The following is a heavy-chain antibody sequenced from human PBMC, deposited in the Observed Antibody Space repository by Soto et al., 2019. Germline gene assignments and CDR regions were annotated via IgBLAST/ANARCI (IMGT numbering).Heavy chain of an antibody. Sequence: ASVKVSCKASGYTFTSYGISWVRQAPGQGLEWMGIINPSGGSTSYAQKFQGRVTMTRDTSTSTVYMELSSLRSEDTAVYYCSTLSSSWYEVAKYYYGMDVWGQGTTVTVSS. D-gene: IGHD6-13*01. V-gene: IGHV1-46*01. J-gene: IGHJ6*02. CDR1: GYTFTSYG. CDR2: INPSGGST. CDR3: STLSSSWYEVAKYYYGMDV.